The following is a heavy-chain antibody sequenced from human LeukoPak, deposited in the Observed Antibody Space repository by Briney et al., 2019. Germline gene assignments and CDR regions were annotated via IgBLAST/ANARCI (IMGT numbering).Heavy chain of an antibody. J-gene: IGHJ4*02. CDR3: VRDPPRTVPGIDFDY. V-gene: IGHV3-30*03. CDR2: MSYDGSNT. CDR1: GFTFNNYG. D-gene: IGHD6-19*01. Sequence: PGGSLRLSCVASGFTFNNYGMHWVRQAPGKGLEWVAVMSYDGSNTYHIDSVKGRFTISRDNAKNSLYLQMNSLRAEDTAVYYCVRDPPRTVPGIDFDYWGQGTLVTVSS.